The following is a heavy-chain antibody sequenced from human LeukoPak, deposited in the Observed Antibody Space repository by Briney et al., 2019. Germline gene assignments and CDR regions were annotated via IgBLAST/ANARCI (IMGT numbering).Heavy chain of an antibody. CDR3: AIGYVIRYYDFWSGSYYFDY. CDR2: IYYSGST. J-gene: IGHJ4*02. Sequence: SETLSLTCTVSGGSISSSNYYWGWIRQPPGKGLEWIGSIYYSGSTYYNPSLKSRVTISVDTSKNQFSLKLSSVTAADTAVYYCAIGYVIRYYDFWSGSYYFDYWGQGTLVTVSS. V-gene: IGHV4-39*01. CDR1: GGSISSSNYY. D-gene: IGHD3-3*01.